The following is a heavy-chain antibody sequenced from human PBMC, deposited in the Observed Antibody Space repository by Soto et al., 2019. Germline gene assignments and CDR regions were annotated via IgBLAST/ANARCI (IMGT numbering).Heavy chain of an antibody. V-gene: IGHV4-4*07. D-gene: IGHD6-19*01. Sequence: QVQLQESGPGLVKPSETLSLTCTVSGASISAYAWSWIRQPAGKGLEWIGRLYSSGNTKYNTSFKSRRTMSADTSHNQFSLKLSAVTAADTAVYYCARGPYSSGWYVVDYWGQGTLVTVSS. CDR2: LYSSGNT. CDR1: GASISAYA. J-gene: IGHJ4*02. CDR3: ARGPYSSGWYVVDY.